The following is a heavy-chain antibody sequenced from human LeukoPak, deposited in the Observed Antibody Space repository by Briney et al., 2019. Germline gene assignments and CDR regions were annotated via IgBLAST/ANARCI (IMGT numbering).Heavy chain of an antibody. J-gene: IGHJ4*02. CDR1: GGSISSGSYY. CDR3: ARLQRSGIAAAGPVGY. V-gene: IGHV4-39*01. CDR2: IYYSGST. Sequence: SETLSLTCTVSGGSISSGSYYWGWIRQPPGKGLEWIGSIYYSGSTYYNPSLKSRVTISVDTSKNQFSLKLSSVTAADTAVYYCARLQRSGIAAAGPVGYWGQGTLVTVSS. D-gene: IGHD6-13*01.